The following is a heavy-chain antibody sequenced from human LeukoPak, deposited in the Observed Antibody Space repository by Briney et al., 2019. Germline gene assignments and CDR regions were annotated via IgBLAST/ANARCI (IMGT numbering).Heavy chain of an antibody. CDR1: GYTFTSYG. CDR3: ARVVYYDSSGYLHGYYYYYMDV. Sequence: GASVKVSCKASGYTFTSYGISWVRQAPGQGLEWMGWISAYNGNTNYAQKLQGRVTMTTDTSTSTAYMELRSLRSDDTAVYYCARVVYYDSSGYLHGYYYYYMDVWGKGTTVTVSS. J-gene: IGHJ6*03. V-gene: IGHV1-18*01. D-gene: IGHD3-22*01. CDR2: ISAYNGNT.